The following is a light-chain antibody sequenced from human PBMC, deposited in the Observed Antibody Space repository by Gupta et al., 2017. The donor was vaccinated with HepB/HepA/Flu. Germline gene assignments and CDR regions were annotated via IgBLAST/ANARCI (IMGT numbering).Light chain of an antibody. V-gene: IGLV3-21*03. CDR3: QVWEISSDQVV. J-gene: IGLJ2*01. Sequence: SYVMTQLPSVSVAPGKTARITRGGNNSGNKSVHWYQQKPGQAPLLVLYNNKDRPAGIPERFSGSNSGNTATLTISGVEAGDEADYYCQVWEISSDQVVFGGGTKLTV. CDR1: NSGNKS. CDR2: NNK.